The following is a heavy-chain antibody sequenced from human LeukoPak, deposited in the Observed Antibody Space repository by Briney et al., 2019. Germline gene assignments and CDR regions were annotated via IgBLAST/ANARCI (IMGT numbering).Heavy chain of an antibody. CDR3: ARESFYGMDV. CDR1: GGSMSSYY. V-gene: IGHV4-59*01. CDR2: IYYSGST. Sequence: PSETLSPTCTVSGGSMSSYYWSWIRQPPGKGLEWIGYIYYSGSTNYNPSLKSRVTISVDTSKNQFSLKLSSVTAADTAVYYCARESFYGMDVWGQGTTVTVSS. J-gene: IGHJ6*02.